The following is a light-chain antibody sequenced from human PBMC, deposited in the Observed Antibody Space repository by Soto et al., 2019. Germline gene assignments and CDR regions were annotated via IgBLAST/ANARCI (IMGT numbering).Light chain of an antibody. V-gene: IGLV2-11*01. CDR2: DVS. J-gene: IGLJ3*02. CDR1: SSDVGEYNY. CDR3: FSDAGSRV. Sequence: QSALTQPRSVSGSPGQSVTISCTGSSSDVGEYNYVSWYQHHPGNAPKLMIYDVSKRPSGVPDRFSGSKSGNTASLTISGLQAEDEANYHCFSDAGSRVFGGGTKLTVL.